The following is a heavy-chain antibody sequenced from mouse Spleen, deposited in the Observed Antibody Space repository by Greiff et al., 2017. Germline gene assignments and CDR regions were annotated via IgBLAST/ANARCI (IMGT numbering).Heavy chain of an antibody. CDR3: SRHGNYGPMND. CDR1: GFTFSSYT. V-gene: IGHV5-12-2*01. J-gene: IGHJ4*01. Sequence: EVKLVESGGGLVQPGGSLKLSCAASGFTFSSYTMSWVRQTPENRLEWVAYIITGGGSTYYPDTVKGRFTISRDNAKNTLYLQMSSLKSEDTAMYYCSRHGNYGPMNDWGQGTSVTVAS. D-gene: IGHD1-1*02. CDR2: IITGGGST.